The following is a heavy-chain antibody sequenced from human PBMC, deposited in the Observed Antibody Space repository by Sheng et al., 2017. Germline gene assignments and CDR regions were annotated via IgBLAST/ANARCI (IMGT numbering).Heavy chain of an antibody. Sequence: QVQVVESGGGVVQPGRSLRLSCADSGITFSDYAMHWVRQVPGKGPEWVAVISYDGSNKFYAESVRGRFTISRDNSKNTLYLQMNSLRAEDTALYYCAKGLETWYRSGWKTAAQDCFDYWAREPWSPSPQ. V-gene: IGHV3-30*07. CDR2: ISYDGSNK. CDR1: GITFSDYA. J-gene: IGHJ4*02. D-gene: IGHD6-19*01. CDR3: AKGLETWYRSGWKTAAQDCFDY.